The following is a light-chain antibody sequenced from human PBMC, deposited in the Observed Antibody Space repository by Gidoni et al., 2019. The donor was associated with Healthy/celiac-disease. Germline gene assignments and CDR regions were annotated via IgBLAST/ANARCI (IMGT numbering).Light chain of an antibody. CDR1: QSVSSSY. Sequence: EIVLTQYPGTLSLSPGERATLSCRASQSVSSSYLVWYQQKPGQAPRLLIYGASSRATGIPDRFSGSGSGTDFTLTISRLEPEDFAVYYCQQYCSSPPLTFGGGTKVEIK. CDR2: GAS. V-gene: IGKV3-20*01. CDR3: QQYCSSPPLT. J-gene: IGKJ4*01.